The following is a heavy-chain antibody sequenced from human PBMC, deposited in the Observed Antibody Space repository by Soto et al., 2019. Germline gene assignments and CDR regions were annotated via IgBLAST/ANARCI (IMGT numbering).Heavy chain of an antibody. CDR2: IWYDGSNK. D-gene: IGHD3-3*01. V-gene: IGHV3-33*01. CDR1: GFTFSSYG. CDR3: ARDLGVVTPYYYFDY. Sequence: QVQLVESGGVVVQPGRSLRLSCAASGFTFSSYGMHWVRQAPGKGLEWVAVIWYDGSNKYYADSVKGRFTISRDNSKNTLYLQMNSLRAEDTAVYYCARDLGVVTPYYYFDYWGQGTLVTVSS. J-gene: IGHJ4*02.